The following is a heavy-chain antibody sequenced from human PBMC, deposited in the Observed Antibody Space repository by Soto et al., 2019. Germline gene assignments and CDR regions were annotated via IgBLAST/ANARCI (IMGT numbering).Heavy chain of an antibody. CDR3: ARVGLTATGTGWFDP. D-gene: IGHD6-13*01. CDR2: VYVSGSS. CDR1: GGSISSYY. V-gene: IGHV4-4*07. Sequence: QVQLQGSGPGLVKPSETLSLTCTVSGGSISSYYWSWIRQPAGKGLEYIGRVYVSGSSNYNPSLKSRVTMSVDTSKNQVSLKLSSVTAADTAFYYCARVGLTATGTGWFDPWGQGTLVTVSS. J-gene: IGHJ5*02.